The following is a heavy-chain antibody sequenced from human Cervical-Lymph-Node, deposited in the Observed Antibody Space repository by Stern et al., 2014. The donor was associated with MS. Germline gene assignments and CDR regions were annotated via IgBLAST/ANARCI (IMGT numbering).Heavy chain of an antibody. D-gene: IGHD6-19*01. Sequence: QMQLVQSGPEVKKPGTSVKVSCKASGFTFTSSAVQWVRQARGQRLEWIGWIVVGSGNTNYAQKFQERVTITRDMSKSTAYMELSSLRSEDTAVYYCAADHSSGWQPTNWGQGTLVTVSS. CDR2: IVVGSGNT. J-gene: IGHJ4*02. CDR3: AADHSSGWQPTN. CDR1: GFTFTSSA. V-gene: IGHV1-58*01.